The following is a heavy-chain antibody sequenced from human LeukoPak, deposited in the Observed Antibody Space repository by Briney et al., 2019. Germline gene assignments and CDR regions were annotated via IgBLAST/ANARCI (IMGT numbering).Heavy chain of an antibody. V-gene: IGHV1-2*06. Sequence: ASVKVSCKASGYTFTGYYMHWVRQAPGQGLEWMGRINPNSGGTNYAQKFQGRVTMTTDTSTSTAYMELRSLRSDDTAVYYCAREFVVVPAAITPFGYWGQGTLVTVSS. J-gene: IGHJ4*02. D-gene: IGHD2-2*02. CDR3: AREFVVVPAAITPFGY. CDR2: INPNSGGT. CDR1: GYTFTGYY.